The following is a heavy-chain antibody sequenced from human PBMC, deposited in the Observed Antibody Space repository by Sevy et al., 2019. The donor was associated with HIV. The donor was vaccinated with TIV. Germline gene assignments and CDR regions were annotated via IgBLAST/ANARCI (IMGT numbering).Heavy chain of an antibody. Sequence: GGSLRLSCAASGFTFSSYDMSWVRQAPGKGLEWVAFIWHDGSNKYMADSVKGRFTISRDNSKNTLFLQMNSLTVEDTAVYYCARETDNSARWLDPWGQRTLVTVSS. CDR1: GFTFSSYD. J-gene: IGHJ5*02. CDR3: ARETDNSARWLDP. V-gene: IGHV3-33*08. CDR2: IWHDGSNK. D-gene: IGHD4-4*01.